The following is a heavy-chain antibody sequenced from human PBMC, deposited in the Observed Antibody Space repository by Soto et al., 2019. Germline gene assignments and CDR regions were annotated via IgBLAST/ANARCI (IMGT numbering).Heavy chain of an antibody. CDR2: IYYSGNT. CDR1: GGSISSGYYY. D-gene: IGHD6-19*01. Sequence: SETLSLTCSVSGGSISSGYYYWSWIRQPPGKGLEWIGNIYYSGNTYYNPSLKSRLIISIDTSKNQFSLKLSSVTAADTAVYYCARGNSSGWYGYYYYGMDVWGQGTTVTVSS. CDR3: ARGNSSGWYGYYYYGMDV. J-gene: IGHJ6*02. V-gene: IGHV4-30-4*01.